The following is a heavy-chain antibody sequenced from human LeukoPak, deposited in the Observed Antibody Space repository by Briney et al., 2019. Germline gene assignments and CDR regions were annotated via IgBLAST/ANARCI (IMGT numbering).Heavy chain of an antibody. CDR1: GYTFTSYG. CDR2: ISTYNGNT. CDR3: ARDRQFGY. Sequence: VSVNISCKASGYTFTSYGISWVRQAPGQGFEWMGWISTYNGNTNYAQKFQGRVTMTTDTSTSTAYMEVRSLRSDDTAVYYCARDRQFGYWGQGTLVTVSS. V-gene: IGHV1-18*01. J-gene: IGHJ4*02.